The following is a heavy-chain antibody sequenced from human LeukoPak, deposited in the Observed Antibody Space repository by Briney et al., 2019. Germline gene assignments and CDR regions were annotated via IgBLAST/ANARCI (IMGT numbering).Heavy chain of an antibody. Sequence: ASVKVSCKASGYTFTGYYMHWVRQAPGQGLEWMGWINPNSGGTNYAQKFQGRVTMTRDTSISTAYMELSRLRSDDAAVYYCARLIVEQSYYFDYWGQGTLVTVSS. D-gene: IGHD6-13*01. J-gene: IGHJ4*02. CDR1: GYTFTGYY. CDR2: INPNSGGT. V-gene: IGHV1-2*02. CDR3: ARLIVEQSYYFDY.